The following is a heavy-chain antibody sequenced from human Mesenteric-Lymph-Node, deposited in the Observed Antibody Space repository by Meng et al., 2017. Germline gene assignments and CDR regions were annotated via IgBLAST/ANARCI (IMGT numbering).Heavy chain of an antibody. CDR2: IYGDDEK. Sequence: QITMKESGPTLAKPTQTITLTCPFSGFSLSTSGVGVGWIRQPPGKALECLAIIYGDDEKRYSPSLESRLTVTKDTSKNQVVLTMTNMVPVDTATYYCARAAARPSDWFDPWGQGTLVTVSS. D-gene: IGHD6-6*01. CDR3: ARAAARPSDWFDP. J-gene: IGHJ5*02. V-gene: IGHV2-5*02. CDR1: GFSLSTSGVG.